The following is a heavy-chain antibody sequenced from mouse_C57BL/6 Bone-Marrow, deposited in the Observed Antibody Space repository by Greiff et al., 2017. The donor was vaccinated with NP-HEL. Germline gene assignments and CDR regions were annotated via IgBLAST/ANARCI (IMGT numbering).Heavy chain of an antibody. CDR1: GFTFSDYG. V-gene: IGHV5-17*01. Sequence: DVMLVESGGGLVKPGGSLKLSCAASGFTFSDYGMHWVRQAPEKGLEWVAYISSGSSTIYYADTVKGRFTISRDNAKNTLFLQMTSLRSEDTAMYYCARPAYSTSWFAYWGQGTLVTVSA. J-gene: IGHJ3*01. D-gene: IGHD2-5*01. CDR2: ISSGSSTI. CDR3: ARPAYSTSWFAY.